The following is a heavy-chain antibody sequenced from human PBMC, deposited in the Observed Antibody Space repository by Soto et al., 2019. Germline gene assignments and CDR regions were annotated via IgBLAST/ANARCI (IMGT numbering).Heavy chain of an antibody. CDR2: ISGSGGST. CDR3: AKFGSGGGLIVVVVADIDGAFDI. Sequence: EVQLLESGGGLVQPGGSLRLSCAASGFTFSSYAMSWVRQAPGKGLEWVSAISGSGGSTYYADSVKGRFTISRDNSKNKLYLQMNSLRAEDTAVYYFAKFGSGGGLIVVVVADIDGAFDIWGQGTMVTVSS. J-gene: IGHJ3*02. CDR1: GFTFSSYA. D-gene: IGHD2-15*01. V-gene: IGHV3-23*01.